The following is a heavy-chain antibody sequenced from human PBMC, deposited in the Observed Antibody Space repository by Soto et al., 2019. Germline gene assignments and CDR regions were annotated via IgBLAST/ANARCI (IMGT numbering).Heavy chain of an antibody. CDR3: ARERFDSATYWHFDL. J-gene: IGHJ2*01. D-gene: IGHD3-9*01. CDR1: GGSISSYY. Sequence: QVQLQESGPGLVKPSETLSLTCTVSGGSISSYYWSWIRQPPGKGLEWIGHIHYRGSTNYNPSLKSRVTISLDPSKNQFSLKLNSVTAAAPAVYYCARERFDSATYWHFDLWGRGTLLTVSS. V-gene: IGHV4-59*01. CDR2: IHYRGST.